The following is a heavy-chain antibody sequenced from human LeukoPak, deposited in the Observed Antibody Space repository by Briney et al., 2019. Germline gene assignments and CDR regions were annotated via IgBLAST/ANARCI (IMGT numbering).Heavy chain of an antibody. CDR2: ISWNSGSI. D-gene: IGHD6-19*01. V-gene: IGHV3-9*01. CDR3: AKESSGYYFDY. CDR1: GFTFDDYA. J-gene: IGHJ4*02. Sequence: QPGGSLRLSCAASGFTFDDYAMHWVRQAPGKGLEWVSGISWNSGSIGYADSVKGRFTISRDNAKNSLYLQMNSLRAEDTALYYCAKESSGYYFDYWGQGTLVTVSS.